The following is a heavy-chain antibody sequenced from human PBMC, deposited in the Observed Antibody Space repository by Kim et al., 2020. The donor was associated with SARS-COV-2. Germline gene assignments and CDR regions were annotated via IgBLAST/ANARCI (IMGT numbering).Heavy chain of an antibody. CDR3: AREGIAARY. Sequence: SYIYYADSVKGRFTISRDDAKNSLYLQMNSLRAEDTAVYYCAREGIAARYWGQGTLVTVSS. J-gene: IGHJ4*02. V-gene: IGHV3-21*01. D-gene: IGHD6-6*01. CDR2: SYI.